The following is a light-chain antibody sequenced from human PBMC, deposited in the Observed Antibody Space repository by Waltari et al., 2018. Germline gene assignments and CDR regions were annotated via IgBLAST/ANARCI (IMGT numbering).Light chain of an antibody. CDR2: ASS. CDR1: QSISSF. V-gene: IGKV1-39*01. Sequence: DIQMAQSPSSLSASIGDRVSITCRASQSISSFLNWYRQNPGRAPKLLIYASSSLHSGVPSRFSGSRSGTDFTLTISNLQPEDFATYYCQQSYSTPYTFGQGTKLDI. J-gene: IGKJ2*01. CDR3: QQSYSTPYT.